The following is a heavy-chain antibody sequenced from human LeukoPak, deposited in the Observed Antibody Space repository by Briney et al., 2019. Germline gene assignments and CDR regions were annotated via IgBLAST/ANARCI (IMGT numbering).Heavy chain of an antibody. CDR1: GFTFSSYS. CDR2: ISSSSSYI. D-gene: IGHD6-13*01. Sequence: GGSLRLSCAASGFTFSSYSMNWVRQAPGKGLEWVSSISSSSSYIYYADSVKGRFTISRDNSKNSLYLQMNSLRAEDTALYYCAKDRRPRAAYYYMDAWGKGTTVTVFS. CDR3: AKDRRPRAAYYYMDA. V-gene: IGHV3-21*04. J-gene: IGHJ6*03.